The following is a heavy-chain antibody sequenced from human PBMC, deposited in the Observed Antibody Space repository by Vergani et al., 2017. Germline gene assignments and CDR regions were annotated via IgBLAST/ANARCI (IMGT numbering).Heavy chain of an antibody. CDR1: GYSISRGYY. CDR2: VFHSGSA. V-gene: IGHV4-38-2*02. CDR3: ARQFWVAQGVGAFET. Sequence: QVQLQESGPGLVKPSETLSLTCSVSGYSISRGYYWGWIRQPPGKGVEWIATVFHSGSAYYNPSLRRGVPISVETSKNQFSLRLTTLTAADTAVYYCARQFWVAQGVGAFETWGRGTEVSVSS. D-gene: IGHD3-16*01. J-gene: IGHJ3*02.